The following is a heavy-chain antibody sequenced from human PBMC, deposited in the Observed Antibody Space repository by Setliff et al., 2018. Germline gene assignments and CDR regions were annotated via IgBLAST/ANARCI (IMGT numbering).Heavy chain of an antibody. CDR1: GDSISSGNFY. Sequence: KTSETLSLTCSVSGDSISSGNFYWTWIRQPPGKGLEWIGRFYTSGSTHYNPSLKSRVTISLDTSKNQFSLSLTSVTAEDTAVYYCARMSGFQYIDVWDKGTTVTVSS. D-gene: IGHD3-3*01. CDR3: ARMSGFQYIDV. CDR2: FYTSGST. J-gene: IGHJ6*03. V-gene: IGHV4-61*02.